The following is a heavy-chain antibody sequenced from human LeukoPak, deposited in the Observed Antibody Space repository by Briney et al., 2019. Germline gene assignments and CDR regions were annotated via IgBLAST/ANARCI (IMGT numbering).Heavy chain of an antibody. J-gene: IGHJ4*02. Sequence: GGSLRLSCAASGFTFSNYWMSWVRQAPGKGLEWVANIRQDGSEKYSVDSVKGRFTISRDNAKNSLYLQMSSLRAEDTAVYYCARDKRADEGSKFDYWGQGTLVTVSS. CDR3: ARDKRADEGSKFDY. CDR1: GFTFSNYW. D-gene: IGHD1-26*01. CDR2: IRQDGSEK. V-gene: IGHV3-7*03.